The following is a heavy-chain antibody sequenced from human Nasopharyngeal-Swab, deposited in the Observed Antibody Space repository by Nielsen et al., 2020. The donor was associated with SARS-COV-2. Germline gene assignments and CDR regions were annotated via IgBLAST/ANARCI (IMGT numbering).Heavy chain of an antibody. CDR2: ISASSSYI. J-gene: IGHJ1*01. CDR3: ARTAAFCGGDCYSEFFQH. D-gene: IGHD2-21*02. Sequence: GESLKISCAASGFTFSNYAMSWVRQAPGKGLEWVSSISASSSYIWYADSVKGRFTISRDNAENSLYLQMNNLRADDTAVYYCARTAAFCGGDCYSEFFQHWGQGTLVTVSS. V-gene: IGHV3-21*01. CDR1: GFTFSNYA.